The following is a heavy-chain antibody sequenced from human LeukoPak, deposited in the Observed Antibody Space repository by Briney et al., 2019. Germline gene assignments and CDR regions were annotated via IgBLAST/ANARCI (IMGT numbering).Heavy chain of an antibody. Sequence: ASETLSLTCAVYGGSFSGYYWSWIRQPPGKGLEWIGEINHSGSTNYNPSLKSRVTISVDTSKNQFSLKLSSVTAADTAVYYCARVGAMDAFDIWGQGTMVTVSS. CDR3: ARVGAMDAFDI. V-gene: IGHV4-34*01. J-gene: IGHJ3*02. CDR2: INHSGST. CDR1: GGSFSGYY. D-gene: IGHD1-26*01.